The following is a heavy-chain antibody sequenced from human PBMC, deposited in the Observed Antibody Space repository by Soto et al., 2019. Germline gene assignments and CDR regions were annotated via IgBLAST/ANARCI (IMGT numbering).Heavy chain of an antibody. CDR2: IIPIFGTA. J-gene: IGHJ5*02. V-gene: IGHV1-69*13. CDR3: ARVWRDVTGTTFNP. D-gene: IGHD1-7*01. Sequence: SANGYGKTSGWTFSSYAIGWVRQDPGQGLEWMGGIIPIFGTANYAQKIQGRVTITADESTSTAYMELSSLRSEDTAVYYCARVWRDVTGTTFNPWGQGTLVTVSS. CDR1: GWTFSSYA.